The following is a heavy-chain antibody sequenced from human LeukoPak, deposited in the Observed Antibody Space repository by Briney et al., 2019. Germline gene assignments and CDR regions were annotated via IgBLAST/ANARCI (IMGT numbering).Heavy chain of an antibody. Sequence: SQTLSLTCAISGDSVSSNSAAWNWIRQSPSRGLEWLGRTYYRSKWYNDYAVSVKSRITINPDTSKNQFSLRLNSVTPEDTAVYYCARDPMITFGGVLSPYYYYGMDVWGQGTTVTVSS. CDR2: TYYRSKWYN. CDR3: ARDPMITFGGVLSPYYYYGMDV. J-gene: IGHJ6*02. CDR1: GDSVSSNSAA. D-gene: IGHD3-16*01. V-gene: IGHV6-1*01.